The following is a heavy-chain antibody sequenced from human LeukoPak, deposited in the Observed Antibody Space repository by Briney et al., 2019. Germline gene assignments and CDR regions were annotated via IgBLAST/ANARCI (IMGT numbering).Heavy chain of an antibody. CDR2: ISYDGNNK. CDR3: AKSVASDAY. V-gene: IGHV3-30*18. J-gene: IGHJ4*02. D-gene: IGHD5-12*01. Sequence: PGGSLRLSCAASGFTFSGYGMHWVRQAPGKGLEWVAVISYDGNNKYYADSVKGRFTISRDNSKNTLYLQMNSLKPEDTAVYYCAKSVASDAYWGQGTLVTVSS. CDR1: GFTFSGYG.